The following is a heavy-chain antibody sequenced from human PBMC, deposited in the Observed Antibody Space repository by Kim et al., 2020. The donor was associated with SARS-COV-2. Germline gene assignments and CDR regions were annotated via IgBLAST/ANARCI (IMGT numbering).Heavy chain of an antibody. Sequence: ADSVMCQFTISRENAKKSLYLQMNSLRAEDTAVYYCARISGYDLIYYFDSWGQGTLVTVSS. J-gene: IGHJ4*02. D-gene: IGHD5-12*01. CDR3: ARISGYDLIYYFDS. V-gene: IGHV3-21*01.